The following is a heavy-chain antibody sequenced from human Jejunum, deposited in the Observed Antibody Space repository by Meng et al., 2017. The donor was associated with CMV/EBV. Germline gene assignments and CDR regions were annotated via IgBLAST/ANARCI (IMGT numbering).Heavy chain of an antibody. CDR1: GGTLSNYI. D-gene: IGHD5-18*01. Sequence: SGGTLSNYIISWVRQAPGQGLEWMGRIILILGTPNRAQKFQGRVSITADKSTSTVYMELNSLRSEDTAIYYCASDISGNSYAYDQWGQGTLVTVSS. CDR3: ASDISGNSYAYDQ. V-gene: IGHV1-69*08. CDR2: IILILGTP. J-gene: IGHJ5*02.